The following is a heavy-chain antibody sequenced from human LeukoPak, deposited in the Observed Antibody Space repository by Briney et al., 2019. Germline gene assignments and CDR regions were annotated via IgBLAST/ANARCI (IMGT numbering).Heavy chain of an antibody. J-gene: IGHJ4*02. CDR1: GFTFSSYW. CDR3: ARVRNLIYDFWSGYNYYFDY. Sequence: GGSLRLSCAASGFTFSSYWMSWVRQAPGKGLEWVANIKQDGSEKYYVDSVKGRFTISRDNAKNSLYLQMNSLRAEDTAVYYCARVRNLIYDFWSGYNYYFDYWGQGTLVTVSS. D-gene: IGHD3-3*01. V-gene: IGHV3-7*01. CDR2: IKQDGSEK.